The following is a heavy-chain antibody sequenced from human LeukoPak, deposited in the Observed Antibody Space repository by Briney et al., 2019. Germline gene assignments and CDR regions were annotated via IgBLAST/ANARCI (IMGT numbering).Heavy chain of an antibody. D-gene: IGHD3-22*01. Sequence: PGRSLRLSCAASGFTFDTYEMHWVRQGTGKGPEWVSVIGVTGETYYSGSVKGRFIISRDSAENSLYLQMNSLRAGDTAVYYCARLSITMRHWDVWGQGTTVTVSS. CDR2: IGVTGET. CDR3: ARLSITMRHWDV. V-gene: IGHV3-13*01. CDR1: GFTFDTYE. J-gene: IGHJ6*02.